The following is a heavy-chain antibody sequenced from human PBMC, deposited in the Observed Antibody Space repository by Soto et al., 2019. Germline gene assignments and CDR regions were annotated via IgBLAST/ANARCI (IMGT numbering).Heavy chain of an antibody. CDR2: ISGSGGST. D-gene: IGHD3-16*01. CDR1: GFTFSSYA. Sequence: AGGSLRLSCAASGFTFSSYAMSWVRQAPGKGLEWVSAISGSGGSTYYADSVKGRFTISRDNSKNTLYLQMNSLRAEDTAVYYCAKDKSYVNWFDPWGQGTLVTVSS. V-gene: IGHV3-23*01. J-gene: IGHJ5*02. CDR3: AKDKSYVNWFDP.